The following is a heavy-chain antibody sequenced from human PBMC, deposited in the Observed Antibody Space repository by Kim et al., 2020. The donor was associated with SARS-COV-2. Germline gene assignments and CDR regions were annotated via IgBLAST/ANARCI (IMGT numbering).Heavy chain of an antibody. Sequence: GGSLRLSCAASGFTFSQYAIHWVRQAPGQGLEWVALIGYDGSLKEFADSVRGRFTISRDNSKNTVNLQMTRLTTEDTAIYYCARRGPSRDTAMGYYFDYWSQGSLFSVSS. J-gene: IGHJ4*02. CDR1: GFTFSQYA. CDR3: ARRGPSRDTAMGYYFDY. V-gene: IGHV3-30*04. D-gene: IGHD5-18*01. CDR2: IGYDGSLK.